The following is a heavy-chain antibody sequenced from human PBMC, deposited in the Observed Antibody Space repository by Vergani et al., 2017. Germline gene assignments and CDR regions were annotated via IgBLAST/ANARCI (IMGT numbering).Heavy chain of an antibody. J-gene: IGHJ5*02. V-gene: IGHV4-31*03. D-gene: IGHD6-13*01. Sequence: QVQLQESGPGLVKPSQTLSLTCTVSGGSISSGGYYWSWIRQHPGKGLEWIGYIYYSGSTNYNPSLKSRVTISVDTSKNQFSLKLNSVTPEDTAVYYCARDRPYSSSWYGWFDPWGQGTLVTVSS. CDR3: ARDRPYSSSWYGWFDP. CDR2: IYYSGST. CDR1: GGSISSGGYY.